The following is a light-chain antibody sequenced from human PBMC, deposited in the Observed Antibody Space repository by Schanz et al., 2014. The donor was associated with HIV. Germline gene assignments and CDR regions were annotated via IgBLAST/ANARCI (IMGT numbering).Light chain of an antibody. CDR1: SSNIGAGYD. V-gene: IGLV1-40*01. Sequence: QSVLTQPPSVSGAPGQRVTISCTGSSSNIGAGYDVHWYQQLPGTAPKLLIYGNTNRPSAVPDRFSGSKSGNTASLTVSGLQPEDEADYYCSSYGGNNNLVFGGGTKLTVL. CDR2: GNT. CDR3: SSYGGNNNLV. J-gene: IGLJ2*01.